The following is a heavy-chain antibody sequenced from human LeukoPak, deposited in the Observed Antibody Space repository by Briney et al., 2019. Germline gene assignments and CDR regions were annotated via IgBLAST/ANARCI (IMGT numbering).Heavy chain of an antibody. D-gene: IGHD3-22*01. CDR3: ARGRNYYDSSGYGY. J-gene: IGHJ4*02. CDR1: GGSISSYY. V-gene: IGHV4-59*01. Sequence: PSETLSLTCTVSGGSISSYYWSWIRQPPGKGLEWIGYIYYSGSTNYNPSLKSRVTISVDTSKNQFSLKLSSVTAADTAVYYCARGRNYYDSSGYGYWGQGTLVTVFS. CDR2: IYYSGST.